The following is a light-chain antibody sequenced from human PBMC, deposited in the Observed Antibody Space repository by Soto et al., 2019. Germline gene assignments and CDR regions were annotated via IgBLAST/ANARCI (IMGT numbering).Light chain of an antibody. CDR2: GAS. CDR3: LQDSSYPRT. CDR1: QGIRTE. Sequence: AIQMTQSPSSVSASVGDRVTITCRASQGIRTELGWYQQKPGKAPNLLIYGASTLQSGVSSRFSGSGSGTDFTLTISSLQPEDFATYYCLQDSSYPRTFGQGTKVEIK. J-gene: IGKJ1*01. V-gene: IGKV1-6*01.